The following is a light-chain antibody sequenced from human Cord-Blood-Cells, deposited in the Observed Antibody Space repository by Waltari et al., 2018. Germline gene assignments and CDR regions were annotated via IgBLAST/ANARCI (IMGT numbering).Light chain of an antibody. J-gene: IGLJ2*01. CDR1: SSAVGSYNL. CDR2: EAS. Sequence: QSALTQPASVSGSPGQSITISCTGTSSAVGSYNLVSWYQQHPGKAPKLMIYEASKRPSGVANRFSGYKSGNTASLRISGLQADDEADYCCSYAGSSTFVVFGGGTKLTVL. V-gene: IGLV2-23*02. CDR3: CSYAGSSTFVV.